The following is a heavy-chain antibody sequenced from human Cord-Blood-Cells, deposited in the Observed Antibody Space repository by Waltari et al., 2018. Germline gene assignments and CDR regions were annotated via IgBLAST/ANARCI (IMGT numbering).Heavy chain of an antibody. V-gene: IGHV4-39*01. CDR3: ARQCGYGSGSHMGQGDYYYYMDV. Sequence: QLQLQESGPGLVKPSETLSLTCTVSGGSISSSSYYWGWIRQPPGKGLEWIGSIYYSGSTYYTPSRKRRVTISVDTSKNQFSLKLSSVTAADTAVYYCARQCGYGSGSHMGQGDYYYYMDVWGKGTTVTVSS. CDR1: GGSISSSSYY. D-gene: IGHD3-10*01. CDR2: IYYSGST. J-gene: IGHJ6*03.